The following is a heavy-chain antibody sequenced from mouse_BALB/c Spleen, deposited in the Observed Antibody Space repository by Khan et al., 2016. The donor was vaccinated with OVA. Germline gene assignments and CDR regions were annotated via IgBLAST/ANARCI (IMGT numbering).Heavy chain of an antibody. CDR2: ISSAGSYT. CDR3: ARRGYDEAYFDY. V-gene: IGHV5-9-3*01. Sequence: EVELVESGGGLVKPGGSLKLSCAASGFTFSYYAVSWVRQTPEKRLEWVATISSAGSYTYYPDSVKGRFIISRDNAKNSLYLQMYSLRSEDTDMYYCARRGYDEAYFDYWGQGTTLTVSS. J-gene: IGHJ2*01. D-gene: IGHD2-14*01. CDR1: GFTFSYYA.